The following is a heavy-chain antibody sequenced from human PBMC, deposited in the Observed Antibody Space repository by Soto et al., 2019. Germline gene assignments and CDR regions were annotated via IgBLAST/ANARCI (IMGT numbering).Heavy chain of an antibody. CDR2: ISDEGSNK. CDR1: GLTFRSYT. V-gene: IGHV3-30-3*01. Sequence: QVQLVESGGGVVQPGRSQRLSCAASGLTFRSYTMHWVRQAPGKGLGWGAVISDEGSNKYYADAVKGRFTITRENSKNTLYRQMNSLRAEDMAVYYCARWRYFGGVEFDYWGQGTLVTVSS. J-gene: IGHJ4*02. CDR3: ARWRYFGGVEFDY. D-gene: IGHD3-9*01.